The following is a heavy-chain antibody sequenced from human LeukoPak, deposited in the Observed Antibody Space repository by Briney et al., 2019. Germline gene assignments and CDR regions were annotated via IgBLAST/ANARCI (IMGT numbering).Heavy chain of an antibody. J-gene: IGHJ4*02. CDR2: IYTSGST. Sequence: SETLSLTCTVSGGSISSGSYYWSWIRQPAGKGLEWIGRIYTSGSTNYNPSLKSRVTISVDTSKNQFSLKLSSVTAADTAVYYCARDIGSGYPGRYWGQGTLVTVSS. D-gene: IGHD3-22*01. V-gene: IGHV4-61*02. CDR3: ARDIGSGYPGRY. CDR1: GGSISSGSYY.